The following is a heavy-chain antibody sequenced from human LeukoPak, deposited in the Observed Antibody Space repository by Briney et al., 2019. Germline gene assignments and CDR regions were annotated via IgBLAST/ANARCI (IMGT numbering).Heavy chain of an antibody. CDR3: ARLVGATYFDY. CDR2: ISSNGGSS. Sequence: AGGSLRLSCSASGFTFSAYAMYWVRQAPGKGLEYVSGISSNGGSSFYADSVKGRFTISRDNSKNTLYLQMNSLRAEDTAVYYCARLVGATYFDYWGQGTLVTVSS. J-gene: IGHJ4*02. CDR1: GFTFSAYA. D-gene: IGHD1-26*01. V-gene: IGHV3-64*04.